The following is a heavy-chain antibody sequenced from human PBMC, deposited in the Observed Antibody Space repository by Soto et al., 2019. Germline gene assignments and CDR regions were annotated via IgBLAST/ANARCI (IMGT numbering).Heavy chain of an antibody. CDR1: GFTFSDHY. CDR2: IRNKVNSFTT. J-gene: IGHJ4*02. V-gene: IGHV3-72*01. D-gene: IGHD2-21*01. Sequence: GGSLRLSCAASGFTFSDHYMGWVRQAPGKGLERVGRIRNKVNSFTTEYAASVKGRFTFSRDDSKNYLYLQMNSLKTEDTAVYYCAKEASRDYFDFWGQGT. CDR3: AKEASRDYFDF.